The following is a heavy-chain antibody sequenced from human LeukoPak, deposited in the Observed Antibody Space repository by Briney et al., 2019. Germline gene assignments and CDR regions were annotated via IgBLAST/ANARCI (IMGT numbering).Heavy chain of an antibody. Sequence: SETLSLTCTVSGGSISSYYWSWIRQPPGKGLEWLGYIYYSGSTNYNPSLKSRVTISVDTSKNQFSLKLSSVTAADTAVYYCASSSWYGGEDYWGQGTLVTVSS. CDR1: GGSISSYY. CDR2: IYYSGST. V-gene: IGHV4-59*01. D-gene: IGHD2-21*01. J-gene: IGHJ4*02. CDR3: ASSSWYGGEDY.